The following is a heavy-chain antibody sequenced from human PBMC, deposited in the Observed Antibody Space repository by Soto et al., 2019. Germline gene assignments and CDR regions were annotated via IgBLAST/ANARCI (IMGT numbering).Heavy chain of an antibody. CDR1: GGTFSSYA. CDR3: AQTLGLAAAGPGRFDL. D-gene: IGHD6-25*01. V-gene: IGHV1-69*12. CDR2: IIPLFGGA. J-gene: IGHJ2*01. Sequence: QVQLVQSGAEVKKPGSSVKVSCKASGGTFSSYAISWVRQAPGQGLEWMGGIIPLFGGANYAQKFHGRVTITAAASTSTAYMELGSLRSECTAVYYCAQTLGLAAAGPGRFDLWGRGTLVTVSS.